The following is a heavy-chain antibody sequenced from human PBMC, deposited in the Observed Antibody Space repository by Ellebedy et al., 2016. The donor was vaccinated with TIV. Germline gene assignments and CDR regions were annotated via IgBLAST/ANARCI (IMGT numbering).Heavy chain of an antibody. Sequence: GESLKISXAASGFRFSSFGMHWVRQAPGKGLGWVAVISYDGSNKFYADSVEGRFTISRDNSKSTLYLQMNSLRAEDAAVYYCAKDWSYGDYATAHFDYWGQGTLVTVSS. V-gene: IGHV3-30*18. J-gene: IGHJ4*02. D-gene: IGHD4-17*01. CDR1: GFRFSSFG. CDR2: ISYDGSNK. CDR3: AKDWSYGDYATAHFDY.